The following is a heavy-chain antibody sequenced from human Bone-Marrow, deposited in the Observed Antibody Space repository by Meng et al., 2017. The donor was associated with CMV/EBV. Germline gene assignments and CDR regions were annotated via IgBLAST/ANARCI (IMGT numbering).Heavy chain of an antibody. CDR2: ISAYNGNT. J-gene: IGHJ6*02. V-gene: IGHV1-18*01. CDR1: GYTFTSYG. CDR3: ARVRETRIYYDSSGYSPDYYYGMDV. Sequence: ASVKVSCKASGYTFTSYGISWVRQAPGQGLEWMGWISAYNGNTNYAQKLQGRVTMTTDTSTSTAYMELRSLRSDDTAVYYCARVRETRIYYDSSGYSPDYYYGMDVWGQGTTVTVSS. D-gene: IGHD3-22*01.